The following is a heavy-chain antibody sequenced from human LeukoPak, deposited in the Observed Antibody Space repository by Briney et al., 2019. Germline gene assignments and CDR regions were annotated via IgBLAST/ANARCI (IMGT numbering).Heavy chain of an antibody. CDR3: ARHVRPGGSDILTGFDP. CDR2: IYHSGST. Sequence: SETLSLTCTVSGYSISSGYYWGWIRQPPGKGLEWIGSIYHSGSTYYNPSLKSRVTISVDTSKNQFSLKLSSVTATDTAVYYCARHVRPGGSDILTGFDPWGQGTLVTVSS. CDR1: GYSISSGYY. D-gene: IGHD3-9*01. V-gene: IGHV4-38-2*02. J-gene: IGHJ5*02.